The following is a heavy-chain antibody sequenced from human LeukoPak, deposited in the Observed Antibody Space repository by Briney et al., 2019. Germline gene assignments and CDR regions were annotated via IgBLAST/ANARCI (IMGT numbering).Heavy chain of an antibody. V-gene: IGHV3-53*01. CDR3: ARGIGSSGWQYYYYMDV. CDR2: IYSGGST. Sequence: PGGSLRLSCAASGFTVSSNYMSWVRQAPGKGLEWVSVIYSGGSTYYADSVKGRFTISRDNSKNTLYLQMNSLRAEDTAVYYCARGIGSSGWQYYYYMDVWGKGTTVTISS. J-gene: IGHJ6*03. CDR1: GFTVSSNY. D-gene: IGHD6-19*01.